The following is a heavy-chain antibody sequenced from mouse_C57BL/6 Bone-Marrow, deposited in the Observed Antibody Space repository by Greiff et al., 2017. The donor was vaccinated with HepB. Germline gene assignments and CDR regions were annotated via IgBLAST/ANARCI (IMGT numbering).Heavy chain of an antibody. CDR3: ARERVLLQLVAASGMDY. CDR1: GYTFTSYW. J-gene: IGHJ4*01. V-gene: IGHV1-50*01. D-gene: IGHD1-1*01. Sequence: QVQLQQPGAELVKPGASVKLSCKASGYTFTSYWMQWVKQRPGQGLEWIGEIDPSDSYTNYNQKFKGKATLTVDTSSSTAYMQLSSLTSEDSAVYYCARERVLLQLVAASGMDYWGQGTAVTVSA. CDR2: IDPSDSYT.